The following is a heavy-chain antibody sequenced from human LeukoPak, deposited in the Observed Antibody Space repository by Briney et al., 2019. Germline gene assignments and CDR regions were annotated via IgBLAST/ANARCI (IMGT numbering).Heavy chain of an antibody. CDR2: IKRKTDGGTT. CDR1: GFTFSNAW. D-gene: IGHD2-2*03. V-gene: IGHV3-15*01. J-gene: IGHJ6*03. Sequence: PGGSLRLSCAASGFTFSNAWMSWVRQAPGKGLEWVGRIKRKTDGGTTDYAAPVKGRFTISRDDSKNTLYLQMNSLKTEDTAMYYCARVFTTGYCSSTSCHPYYYMDVWGKGTTVTVSS. CDR3: ARVFTTGYCSSTSCHPYYYMDV.